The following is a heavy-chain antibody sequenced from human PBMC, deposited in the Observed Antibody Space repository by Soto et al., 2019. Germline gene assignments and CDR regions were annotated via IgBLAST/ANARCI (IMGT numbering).Heavy chain of an antibody. D-gene: IGHD2-21*02. V-gene: IGHV1-2*02. CDR3: AGIPPVSAGVYCGGDCRDF. J-gene: IGHJ4*02. Sequence: QVQLVQSGAEVQKPGASVKVSCKASGYTFTDYYMHWVRQAPGQGLEWMGWINPNSGDTNYAQTFQGRVTMTRDTSLSTAYMELSRLRSDDTAVYYCAGIPPVSAGVYCGGDCRDFWGQGTQVTVCS. CDR1: GYTFTDYY. CDR2: INPNSGDT.